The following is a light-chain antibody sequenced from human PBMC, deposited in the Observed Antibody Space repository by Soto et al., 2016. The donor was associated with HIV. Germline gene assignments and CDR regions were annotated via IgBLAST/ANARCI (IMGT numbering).Light chain of an antibody. J-gene: IGLJ2*01. CDR2: QDT. Sequence: SYVLTQPPSVSVSPGQTASITCSGDELGDKFACWYLQKPGQSPLLVIYQDTKRPSGIPERFSGSNSGNTATLTISGTQAMDEADYYCQAWDTSTVVFGRRDQADRP. V-gene: IGLV3-1*01. CDR3: QAWDTSTVV. CDR1: ELGDKF.